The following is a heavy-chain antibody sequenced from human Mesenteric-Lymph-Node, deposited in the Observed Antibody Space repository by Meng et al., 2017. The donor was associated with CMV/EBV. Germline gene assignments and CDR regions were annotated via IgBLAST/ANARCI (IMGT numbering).Heavy chain of an antibody. CDR1: EFTFSNYW. V-gene: IGHV3-7*01. CDR3: ARAKRVDPSDFWSGYDAFDI. J-gene: IGHJ3*02. CDR2: INEDGSEK. Sequence: GGSLRLSCMTSEFTFSNYWMNWVRQAPGKGLEWVAHINEDGSEKNYVDSVKGRFTISRDNAKNTLYLQMNSLRAEDTAVYYCARAKRVDPSDFWSGYDAFDIWGQGTMVTVSS. D-gene: IGHD3-3*01.